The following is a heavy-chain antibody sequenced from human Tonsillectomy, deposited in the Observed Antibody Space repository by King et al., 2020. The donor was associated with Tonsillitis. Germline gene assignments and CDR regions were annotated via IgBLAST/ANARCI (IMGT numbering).Heavy chain of an antibody. CDR2: ISYDGSNK. Sequence: VQLVESGGGVVQPGRSLRLSCAASVFTFSSYAMHWVRQAPGKGLEWVAFISYDGSNKYYADSVKGRFTISRDNSKNTLYLQMNSLRAEDTAVYYCARVGVGGGSCYLGCDWFDPWGQGTLVTVSS. CDR3: ARVGVGGGSCYLGCDWFDP. CDR1: VFTFSSYA. V-gene: IGHV3-30-3*01. D-gene: IGHD2-15*01. J-gene: IGHJ5*02.